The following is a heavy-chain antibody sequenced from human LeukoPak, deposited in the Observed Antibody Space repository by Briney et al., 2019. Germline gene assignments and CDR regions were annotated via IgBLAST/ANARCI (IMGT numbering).Heavy chain of an antibody. CDR3: ARQGGYSYGPDY. J-gene: IGHJ4*02. D-gene: IGHD5-18*01. Sequence: PGGSLRLSCAASGFTFRSYGMHWVRQAPGKGLEWVSAISGSGGSTYYADSVKGRFTISRDNSKNTLYLQMNSLRAEDTAVYYCARQGGYSYGPDYWGQGTLVTVSS. V-gene: IGHV3-23*01. CDR2: ISGSGGST. CDR1: GFTFRSYG.